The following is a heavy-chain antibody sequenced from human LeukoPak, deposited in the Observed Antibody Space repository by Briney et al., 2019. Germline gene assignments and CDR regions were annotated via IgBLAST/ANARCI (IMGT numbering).Heavy chain of an antibody. Sequence: GGSLRLSCAASGFTFSSYSMNWVRQAPGKGLEWVSYISSSSSTIYYADSVKGRFTISRDNAKNSLYLQMNSLRAEDTAVYYCARPPQRIVGATNYYYYMDVWGKGTTVTVSS. CDR1: GFTFSSYS. J-gene: IGHJ6*03. D-gene: IGHD1-26*01. V-gene: IGHV3-48*01. CDR2: ISSSSSTI. CDR3: ARPPQRIVGATNYYYYMDV.